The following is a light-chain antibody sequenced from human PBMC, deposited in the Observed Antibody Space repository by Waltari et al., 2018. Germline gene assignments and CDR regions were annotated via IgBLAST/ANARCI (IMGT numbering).Light chain of an antibody. CDR1: SGSVSTGYY. CDR2: STN. Sequence: QTVVTQEPSFSVSPGGTVTLTCGLSSGSVSTGYYPTGYQQTPGQAPRTVIYSTNTRSSGVPDRFSGSILGNKAALTITGAQADDESDYYCVLYMGSGIWVFGGGTKLTVL. V-gene: IGLV8-61*01. J-gene: IGLJ3*02. CDR3: VLYMGSGIWV.